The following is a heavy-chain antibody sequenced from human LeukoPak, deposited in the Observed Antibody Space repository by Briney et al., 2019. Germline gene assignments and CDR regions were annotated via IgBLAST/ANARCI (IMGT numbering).Heavy chain of an antibody. CDR1: GFTFSTYS. Sequence: GGSLRLSCAASGFTFSTYSMNWVRQAPGKGLEWVSSISSSSSYIFYADFVKGRFTISRDNSKNTLYLQMNSLRAEDTAVYYCAKIAETSGIYGQGYDYWGQGTLVTVSS. V-gene: IGHV3-21*04. D-gene: IGHD1-26*01. J-gene: IGHJ4*02. CDR2: ISSSSSYI. CDR3: AKIAETSGIYGQGYDY.